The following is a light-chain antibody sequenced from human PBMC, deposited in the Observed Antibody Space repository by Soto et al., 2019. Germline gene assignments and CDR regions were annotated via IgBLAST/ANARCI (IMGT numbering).Light chain of an antibody. CDR3: QTWGTGFWV. J-gene: IGLJ3*02. V-gene: IGLV4-69*01. CDR1: RGHSSYA. Sequence: QLVLTQSPSASASLGASVKLTCTLSRGHSSYAIAWHQQQPEKGPRYLMKLNSDGSHSKGDGIPDRFSGSSSGAERYLTISSLQSEDEPDYYCQTWGTGFWVFGGGTKLTVL. CDR2: LNSDGSH.